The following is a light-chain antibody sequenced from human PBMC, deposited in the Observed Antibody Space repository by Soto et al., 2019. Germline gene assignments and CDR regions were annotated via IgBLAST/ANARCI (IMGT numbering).Light chain of an antibody. Sequence: DIVMTQSPDSLAVSLGERATINCKSSQSVLYSSNNKNYLAWYQQKAGQPPKMLIYWASTRESGVPDRFSGSGSGTDFPLTISSLQAEDVGVYYCQPYDSIPITFGQGTRLEIK. CDR3: QPYDSIPIT. J-gene: IGKJ5*01. CDR1: QSVLYSSNNKNY. V-gene: IGKV4-1*01. CDR2: WAS.